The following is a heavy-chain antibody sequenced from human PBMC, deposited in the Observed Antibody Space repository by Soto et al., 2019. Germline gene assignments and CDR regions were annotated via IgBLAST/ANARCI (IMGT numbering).Heavy chain of an antibody. Sequence: ASVKVSCKASGYTFTSYAMHWVRHAPGQRLEWMGWINAGNGNTKYSQKFQGRVTITRDTSASTAYMELSSLRSEDTAVYYCARGLGGGGSSDSHWGQGTLVTVSS. D-gene: IGHD1-26*01. J-gene: IGHJ4*02. CDR1: GYTFTSYA. V-gene: IGHV1-3*01. CDR3: ARGLGGGGSSDSH. CDR2: INAGNGNT.